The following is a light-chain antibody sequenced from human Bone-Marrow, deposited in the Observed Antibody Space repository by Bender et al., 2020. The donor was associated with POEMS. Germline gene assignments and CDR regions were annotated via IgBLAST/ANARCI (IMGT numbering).Light chain of an antibody. CDR1: SLRSYS. V-gene: IGLV3-19*01. J-gene: IGLJ3*02. CDR2: GQN. Sequence: SYVLTQDPAVSVALGQTVRITCQGDSLRSYSATWYQQKPGQVPVLVIYGQNNRPSGIPDRFSGSRSGNTASLTITGAQAEDEADYYCNSRDNTGDMRVFGGGTKLTVL. CDR3: NSRDNTGDMRV.